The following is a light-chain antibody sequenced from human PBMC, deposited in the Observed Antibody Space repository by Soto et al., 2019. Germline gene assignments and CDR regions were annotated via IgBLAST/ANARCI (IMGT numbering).Light chain of an antibody. CDR2: GAS. Sequence: EIVLTQSPDTLSLSPGERATLSCRASQSVTYDQLAWYRQTPGQAPRLLIYGASSRAAGIPARFSGSGSGTDFTLTISSLEPEDFAVYYCQQRSNWPPTFGGGTKVDIK. V-gene: IGKV3-11*01. CDR3: QQRSNWPPT. J-gene: IGKJ4*01. CDR1: QSVTYD.